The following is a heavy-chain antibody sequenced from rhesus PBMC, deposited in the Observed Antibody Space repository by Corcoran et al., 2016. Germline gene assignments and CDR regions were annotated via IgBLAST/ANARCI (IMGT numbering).Heavy chain of an antibody. J-gene: IGHJ4*01. Sequence: QVQLQESGPGLVKPSETLSLTCAVSGGSISSSNWWSWIRQPPGKGLEWIGNIGGSSGSTSHNPSLKSRVPISKDTSKNQFSLKLSSVTAADPAVYYCARQYCTGSGCYGYFDYWGQGVLVTVSS. CDR2: IGGSSGST. D-gene: IGHD2-21*01. V-gene: IGHV4-65*02. CDR1: GGSISSSNW. CDR3: ARQYCTGSGCYGYFDY.